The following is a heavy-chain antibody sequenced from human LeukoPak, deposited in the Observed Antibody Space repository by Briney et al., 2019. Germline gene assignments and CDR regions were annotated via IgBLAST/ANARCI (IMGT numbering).Heavy chain of an antibody. Sequence: GGSLRLPCAASGFTFSSYAMSWVRQAPGKGLEWVSAISGSGGSTYYADSVKGRFTISRDNSKNTLYLQMNSLRAEDTAVYYCAKSSQRGSAAGPFDYWGQGTLVTVSS. D-gene: IGHD6-13*01. CDR2: ISGSGGST. J-gene: IGHJ4*02. V-gene: IGHV3-23*01. CDR1: GFTFSSYA. CDR3: AKSSQRGSAAGPFDY.